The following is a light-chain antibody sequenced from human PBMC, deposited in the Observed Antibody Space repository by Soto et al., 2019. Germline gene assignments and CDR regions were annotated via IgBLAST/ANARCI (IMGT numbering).Light chain of an antibody. Sequence: EIVLTQSPGTLSLSPGERATLSCRASQSVNSNYLAWYQQKPSQAPRLLFSGASSRATGIPDRFSGSGSGTVFTLTISRLEPEDFAIYYCQQYDSSPLTFGQGTKVEIK. CDR2: GAS. CDR3: QQYDSSPLT. V-gene: IGKV3-20*01. CDR1: QSVNSNY. J-gene: IGKJ1*01.